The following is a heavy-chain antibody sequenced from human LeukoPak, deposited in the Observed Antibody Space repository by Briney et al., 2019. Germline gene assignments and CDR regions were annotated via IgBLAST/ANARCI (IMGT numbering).Heavy chain of an antibody. V-gene: IGHV3-53*01. CDR2: IYSGGST. Sequence: GGSLRLSCAGSGFTFSSYGMSWVRQAPGKGLEWVSVIYSGGSTYYADSVKGRFTISRDNSKNTLYLQMNSLRAEDTAAYYCASHRTYYYGSGSYSPDYWGQGTLVTVSS. CDR1: GFTFSSYG. J-gene: IGHJ4*02. CDR3: ASHRTYYYGSGSYSPDY. D-gene: IGHD3-10*01.